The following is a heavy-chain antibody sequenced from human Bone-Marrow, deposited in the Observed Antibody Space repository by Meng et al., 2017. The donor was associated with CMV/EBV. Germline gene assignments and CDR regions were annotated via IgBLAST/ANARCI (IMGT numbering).Heavy chain of an antibody. CDR1: GYSISSGYY. D-gene: IGHD2-2*01. CDR2: IYYSGST. J-gene: IGHJ4*02. CDR3: ARGLAAMG. Sequence: SETLSLTCTVSGYSISSGYYWGWIRQPPGKGLEWIGSIYYSGSTNYNPSLKSRVTISVDTSKNQFSLKLSSVTAADTAVYYCARGLAAMGWGQGTLVTVSS. V-gene: IGHV4-38-2*02.